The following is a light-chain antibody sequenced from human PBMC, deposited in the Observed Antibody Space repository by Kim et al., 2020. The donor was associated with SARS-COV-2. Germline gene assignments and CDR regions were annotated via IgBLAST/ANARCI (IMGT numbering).Light chain of an antibody. CDR2: ETN. CDR3: QSYYDSEYHWV. Sequence: VTLSCTRNGGRIDSNSVQWFQQRPDSPPAIVMYETNRRPSGVPDRFSGSIDSSSNSASLTISGLKTEDEADYYCQSYYDSEYHWVFGGGTQLTVL. CDR1: GGRIDSNS. V-gene: IGLV6-57*01. J-gene: IGLJ2*01.